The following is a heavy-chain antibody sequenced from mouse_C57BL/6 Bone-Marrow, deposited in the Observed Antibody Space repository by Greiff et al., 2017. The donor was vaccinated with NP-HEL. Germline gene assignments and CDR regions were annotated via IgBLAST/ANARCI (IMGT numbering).Heavy chain of an antibody. CDR2: INPNNGGT. J-gene: IGHJ2*01. D-gene: IGHD1-1*01. V-gene: IGHV1-26*01. CDR1: GYTFTDYY. CDR3: ARKVYGSRGENYFDY. Sequence: VQLQQSGPELVKPGASVKISCKASGYTFTDYYMNWVKQSHGKSLEWIGDINPNNGGTSYNQKFKGKATLTVDKSSSTAYMELRSLTSEDSAVYYCARKVYGSRGENYFDYWGQGTTLTVSS.